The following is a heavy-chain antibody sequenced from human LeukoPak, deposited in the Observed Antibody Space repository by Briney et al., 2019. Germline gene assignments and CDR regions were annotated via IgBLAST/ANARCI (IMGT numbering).Heavy chain of an antibody. J-gene: IGHJ4*02. CDR2: IYFSGST. Sequence: SETLSLTCTVSGGSISSSTYDSGWIRHPPGKWLELVGSIYFSGSTYYNPSLKSRVPISVATSKNQFSLKLSSVTAADTAVYYCARQRDYDFWSGLDYWGQGTLVTVSS. D-gene: IGHD3-3*01. V-gene: IGHV4-39*01. CDR3: ARQRDYDFWSGLDY. CDR1: GGSISSSTYD.